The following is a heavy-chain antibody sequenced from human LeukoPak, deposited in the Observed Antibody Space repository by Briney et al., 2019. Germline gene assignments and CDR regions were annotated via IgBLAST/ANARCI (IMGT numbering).Heavy chain of an antibody. D-gene: IGHD1-20*01. CDR3: ARDNNWNDWWWFDP. CDR2: IYYSGST. CDR1: GGSISSYY. Sequence: SETLSLICTVSGGSISSYYWSWIRPPPGKGLEWIGYIYYSGSTNYNPSLKSRVTIALDTSKNQFSLKRSSVTAADTAVYYCARDNNWNDWWWFDPWGQGTLVTVSS. J-gene: IGHJ5*02. V-gene: IGHV4-59*12.